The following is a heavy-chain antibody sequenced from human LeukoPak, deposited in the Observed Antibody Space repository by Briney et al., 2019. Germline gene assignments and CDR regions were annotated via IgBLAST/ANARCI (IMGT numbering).Heavy chain of an antibody. CDR1: GFTFSSYA. CDR2: ISGAGGST. V-gene: IGHV3-23*01. Sequence: PGGSLRLSCAASGFTFSSYAMSWVRQAPGKGLEWVSAISGAGGSTYCADSVKGRFTISRDNSKNTLYLQMNSLRAEDTAVYYCAKTDRGSGLADYFHYWGQGTLVTVSS. D-gene: IGHD3-10*01. J-gene: IGHJ4*02. CDR3: AKTDRGSGLADYFHY.